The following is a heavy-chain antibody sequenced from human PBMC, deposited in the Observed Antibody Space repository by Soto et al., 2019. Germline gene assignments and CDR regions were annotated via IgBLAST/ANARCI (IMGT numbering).Heavy chain of an antibody. CDR2: IYYSGST. CDR1: GDSISSGDYY. Sequence: TLSLTCTVSGDSISSGDYYWTWFRQPPGKGPEWIGYIYYSGSTHYNPSLKSRLTMSVDTSKSQFSLKLSSVTAADTAVYYCARVPTYYDTSGYVYWGQGTLVTVSS. J-gene: IGHJ4*02. D-gene: IGHD3-22*01. CDR3: ARVPTYYDTSGYVY. V-gene: IGHV4-30-4*01.